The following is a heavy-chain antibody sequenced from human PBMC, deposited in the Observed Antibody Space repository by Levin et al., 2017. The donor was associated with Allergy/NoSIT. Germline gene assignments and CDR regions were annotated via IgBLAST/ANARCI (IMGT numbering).Heavy chain of an antibody. CDR1: GYTFTSYY. Sequence: VASVKVSCKASGYTFTSYYMHWVRQAPGQGLEWMGIINPSGGSTSYAQKFQGRVTMTRDTSTSTVYMELSSLRSEDTAVYYCARVAVRGVIISLSDAFDIWGQGTMVTVSS. D-gene: IGHD3-10*01. V-gene: IGHV1-46*01. J-gene: IGHJ3*02. CDR2: INPSGGST. CDR3: ARVAVRGVIISLSDAFDI.